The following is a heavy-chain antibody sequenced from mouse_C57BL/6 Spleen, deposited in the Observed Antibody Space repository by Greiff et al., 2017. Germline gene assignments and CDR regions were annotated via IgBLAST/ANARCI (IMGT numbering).Heavy chain of an antibody. V-gene: IGHV1-18*01. CDR2: INPNNGGT. CDR1: GYTFTDYN. CDR3: ARAENDYDAVYYFDY. J-gene: IGHJ2*01. Sequence: EVQLQQSGPELVKPGASVKIPCKASGYTFTDYNMDWVKQSPGKSLEWIGDINPNNGGTIYNQKFKGKATLTVDKSSSTAYMELRSLTSEDTAVYYCARAENDYDAVYYFDYWGQGTTLTVSS. D-gene: IGHD2-4*01.